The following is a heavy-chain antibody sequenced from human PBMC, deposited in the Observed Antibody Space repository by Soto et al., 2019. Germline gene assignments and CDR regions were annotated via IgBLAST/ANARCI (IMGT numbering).Heavy chain of an antibody. CDR1: GGSISSYY. D-gene: IGHD1-26*01. J-gene: IGHJ5*02. Sequence: QVQLQESGPGLVKPSETLSLTCTVSGGSISSYYWSWIRQPAGKGLEWIGRIYTSGSTNYNHSLKSRVTMSVDTSKNQFSLKLSSVTAADTAVYYCARDLPTRTVYSGSYSLFNWFDPWGQGTLVTVSS. V-gene: IGHV4-4*07. CDR2: IYTSGST. CDR3: ARDLPTRTVYSGSYSLFNWFDP.